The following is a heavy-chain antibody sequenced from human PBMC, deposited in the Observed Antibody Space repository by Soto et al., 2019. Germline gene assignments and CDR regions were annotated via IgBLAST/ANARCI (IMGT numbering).Heavy chain of an antibody. J-gene: IGHJ4*02. CDR3: ARDPSNSRYCSGGSCHSDY. CDR2: ISSSGSTI. D-gene: IGHD2-15*01. Sequence: EVQLVESGGGLVQPGGSLRLSCAASGFTFSSYEMNWVRQAPGKGLEWVSYISSSGSTIYYADSVKGRFTISRDNAKNSLYLQMNSLRAEDTAVYYCARDPSNSRYCSGGSCHSDYWGQGTLVTVSS. CDR1: GFTFSSYE. V-gene: IGHV3-48*03.